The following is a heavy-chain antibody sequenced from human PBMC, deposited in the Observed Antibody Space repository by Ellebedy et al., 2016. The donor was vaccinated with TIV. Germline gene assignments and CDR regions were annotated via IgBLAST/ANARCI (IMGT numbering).Heavy chain of an antibody. J-gene: IGHJ4*02. D-gene: IGHD2-8*01. CDR2: IRSSTNSI. CDR1: GFTFSTYS. CDR3: ARVSGKYYFDD. Sequence: GGSLRLXXAASGFTFSTYSMNWVRQAPGKGLEWVAFIRSSTNSISYADSVKGRFTISRDDAENSLYLQMNSLRDEDTAVYYCARVSGKYYFDDWGQGTLVTVSS. V-gene: IGHV3-48*02.